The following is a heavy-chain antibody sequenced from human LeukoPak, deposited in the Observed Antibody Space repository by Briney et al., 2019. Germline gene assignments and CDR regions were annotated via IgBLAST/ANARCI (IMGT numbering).Heavy chain of an antibody. V-gene: IGHV4-4*07. CDR3: ARDLSLKERFSRSAVYFDL. CDR2: IYTSGST. Sequence: SETLSLTCTVSGGSISSYYWSWIRQPAGKGLEWIGRIYTSGSTNYNPSLKSRVTMSVGTSKNQFSLKLSSVTAADTAVYYCARDLSLKERFSRSAVYFDLWGRGTLVTVSS. CDR1: GGSISSYY. D-gene: IGHD3-16*02. J-gene: IGHJ2*01.